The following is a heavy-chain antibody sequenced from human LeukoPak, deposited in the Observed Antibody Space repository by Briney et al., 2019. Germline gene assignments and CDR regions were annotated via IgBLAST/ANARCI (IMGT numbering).Heavy chain of an antibody. CDR2: ISYNGTT. CDR1: GGSISSSTYF. J-gene: IGHJ4*02. V-gene: IGHV4-39*07. CDR3: ARDYGDYHFDY. D-gene: IGHD4-17*01. Sequence: SETLSLTCIVSGGSISSSTYFWGWIRQPPGKGLEWIGIISYNGTTYYNPSLKRRVTISVDTSKNQFSLRLNSVTAADTAVYYCARDYGDYHFDYWGQGTLVTVSS.